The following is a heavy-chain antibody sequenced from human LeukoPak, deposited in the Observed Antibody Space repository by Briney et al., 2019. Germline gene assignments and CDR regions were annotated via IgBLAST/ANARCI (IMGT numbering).Heavy chain of an antibody. J-gene: IGHJ4*02. CDR1: GLTFSSYA. V-gene: IGHV3-30-3*01. D-gene: IGHD3-22*01. CDR3: ARDRWDTSGYCLDY. CDR2: ISYDGSIK. Sequence: PRGSLRLSCAASGLTFSSYAMHWVRQAPGKGLEWVAVISYDGSIKYYADSVKGRFTISRDNSKNTLYLQMNSLRVEDTAVYYCARDRWDTSGYCLDYWGQGTLVTVSS.